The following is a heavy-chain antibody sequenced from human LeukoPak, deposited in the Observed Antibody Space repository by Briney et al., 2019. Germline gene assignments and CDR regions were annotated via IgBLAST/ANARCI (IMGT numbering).Heavy chain of an antibody. Sequence: GRSLRLSCAASGFTFSSYGMHWVRQAPGKGLEWVAVISYDGSNKYYVDSVKGRFTISRDNSKNTLYLQMNSLRAEDTAVYYCAIFSRTYYYDSSGGNDYWGQGTLVTVSS. CDR3: AIFSRTYYYDSSGGNDY. J-gene: IGHJ4*02. V-gene: IGHV3-30*03. CDR2: ISYDGSNK. CDR1: GFTFSSYG. D-gene: IGHD3-22*01.